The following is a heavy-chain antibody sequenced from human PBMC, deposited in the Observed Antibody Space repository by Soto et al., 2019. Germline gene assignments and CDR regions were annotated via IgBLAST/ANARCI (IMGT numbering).Heavy chain of an antibody. CDR2: ISAYNCNT. J-gene: IGHJ4*02. D-gene: IGHD6-19*01. CDR1: GYTFTSYG. V-gene: IGHV1-18*01. CDR3: ARGGRVAVAGAPFDY. Sequence: QVQLVQSGAEVKKPGASVKVSCKASGYTFTSYGISWVRQAPGQGLEWMGWISAYNCNTNYAQQLQGRVTMTTDTSTSTADMELRSLRSDDTAVYYCARGGRVAVAGAPFDYWGQGTLVTVSS.